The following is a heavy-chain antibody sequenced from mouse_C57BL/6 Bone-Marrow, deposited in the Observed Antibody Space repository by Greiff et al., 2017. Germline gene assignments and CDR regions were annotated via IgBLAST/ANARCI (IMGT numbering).Heavy chain of an antibody. CDR1: GYTFTDYE. Sequence: QVQLKQSGAELVRPGASVTLSCKASGYTFTDYEMHWVKQTPVHGLEWIGAIDPETGGTAYNQKFKGKAILTADKSSSTAYMELRSLTSEDSAVYYCTRWGRAMDYWGQGTSVTVFS. V-gene: IGHV1-15*01. CDR3: TRWGRAMDY. J-gene: IGHJ4*01. CDR2: IDPETGGT.